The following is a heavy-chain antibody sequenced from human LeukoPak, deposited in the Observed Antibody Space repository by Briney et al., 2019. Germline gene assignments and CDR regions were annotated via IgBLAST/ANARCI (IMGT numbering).Heavy chain of an antibody. Sequence: GESLKISCKGSGYSFTSYWIAWVRQMPGKGLEWMGIIYPGDSDTTYSPSFQGQVTISADKSISTAYLQWSSLKASDTAMYYCARLKEDYYDSSGYYLGHYFDYWGQGTLVTVSS. V-gene: IGHV5-51*01. CDR2: IYPGDSDT. D-gene: IGHD3-22*01. CDR1: GYSFTSYW. J-gene: IGHJ4*02. CDR3: ARLKEDYYDSSGYYLGHYFDY.